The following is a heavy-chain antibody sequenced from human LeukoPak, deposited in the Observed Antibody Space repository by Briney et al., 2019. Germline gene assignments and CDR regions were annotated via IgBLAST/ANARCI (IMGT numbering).Heavy chain of an antibody. V-gene: IGHV4-34*01. CDR2: INHSGST. J-gene: IGHJ6*02. CDR3: ASYIPRYCSSTSCYKMGYYYYGMDV. CDR1: GGSFSGYY. D-gene: IGHD2-2*02. Sequence: KPSETLSLTCAVYGGSFSGYYWSWIRQPPGKGLEWIGEINHSGSTNYNPSLKSRVTISVDTSKNQFSLKLSSVTAADTAAYYCASYIPRYCSSTSCYKMGYYYYGMDVWGQGTTVTVSS.